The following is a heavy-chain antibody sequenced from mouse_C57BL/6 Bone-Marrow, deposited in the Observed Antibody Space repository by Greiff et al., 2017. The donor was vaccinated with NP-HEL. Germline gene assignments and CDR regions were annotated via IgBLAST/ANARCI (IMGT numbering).Heavy chain of an antibody. D-gene: IGHD2-12*01. V-gene: IGHV1-55*01. CDR3: ARERGYHYIYTMDY. Sequence: VQLQQPGAELVKPGASVKMSCKASGYTFTSYWITWVKQRPGQGLEWIGDIYPGSGSTNYNEKFKSKATLTVDTSSSTAYMQLSSLTSEDSAVFYCARERGYHYIYTMDYRGQEASHTLSS. J-gene: IGHJ4*01. CDR2: IYPGSGST. CDR1: GYTFTSYW.